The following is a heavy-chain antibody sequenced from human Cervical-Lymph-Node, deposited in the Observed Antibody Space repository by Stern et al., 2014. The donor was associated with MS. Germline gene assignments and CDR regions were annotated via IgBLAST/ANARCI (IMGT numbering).Heavy chain of an antibody. CDR2: IGANGVAT. Sequence: EVQLEESGGGLLQPGGSLRLSCEVSGFTFSSGAMTWVRQAPGKGLARVSSIGANGVATYYVDSVKGRFAISRDNSKNTVYLEMSSLRVDDTAVYFCAKEKWVPATAEIDYWGQGTLVTVSS. J-gene: IGHJ4*02. CDR3: AKEKWVPATAEIDY. V-gene: IGHV3-23*04. CDR1: GFTFSSGA. D-gene: IGHD2-2*01.